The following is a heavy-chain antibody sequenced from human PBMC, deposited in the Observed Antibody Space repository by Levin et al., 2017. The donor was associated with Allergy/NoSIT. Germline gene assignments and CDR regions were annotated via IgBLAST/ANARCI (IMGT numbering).Heavy chain of an antibody. D-gene: IGHD4-17*01. CDR1: GGSISSYF. Sequence: SETLSLTCTVSGGSISSYFWGWIRQPPGKGLEWIGYMQYSGSTHVTPSLTSRVTISVDTSKNQFSLKLTSVTTADTAIYYCAKRRGGYGEGEFDYWGQGTLVTVSS. V-gene: IGHV4-59*01. CDR3: AKRRGGYGEGEFDY. J-gene: IGHJ4*02. CDR2: MQYSGST.